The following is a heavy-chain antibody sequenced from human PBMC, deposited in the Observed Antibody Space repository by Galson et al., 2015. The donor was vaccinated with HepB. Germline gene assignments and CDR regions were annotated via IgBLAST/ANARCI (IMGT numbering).Heavy chain of an antibody. Sequence: LSLTCTVSGAPISSFYWIWIRQPAGKELECIGRISASGSANYNPSLSSRVTMSVDTSKNQFSLTLSSVTAADTAVYYCARADFWSGYLTSDWGQGTLVTVSS. D-gene: IGHD3-3*01. CDR3: ARADFWSGYLTSD. V-gene: IGHV4-4*07. CDR1: GAPISSFY. J-gene: IGHJ4*02. CDR2: ISASGSA.